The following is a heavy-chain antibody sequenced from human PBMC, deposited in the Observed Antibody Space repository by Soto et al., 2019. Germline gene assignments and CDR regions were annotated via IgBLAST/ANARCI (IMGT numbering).Heavy chain of an antibody. D-gene: IGHD1-26*01. J-gene: IGHJ4*02. V-gene: IGHV1-69*01. Sequence: QVQLVQSGAEVKKPGSSVNVSCKASGGTFSTYAISWVRQAPGQGLEWMGGIIPLSGTANYAQKFQGRVTITADESTSTAYMELSSLRSEDTAVYYCAADVGASARTFDYWGQGSLVTVSS. CDR2: IIPLSGTA. CDR3: AADVGASARTFDY. CDR1: GGTFSTYA.